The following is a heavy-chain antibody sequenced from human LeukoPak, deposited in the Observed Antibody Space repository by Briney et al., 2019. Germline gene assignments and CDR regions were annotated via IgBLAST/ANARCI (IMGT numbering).Heavy chain of an antibody. V-gene: IGHV4-34*01. Sequence: SETLSLTCAVYGGSFSGYYWSWIRQPPGKGLEWIGEINHSGSTNYNPSLQSRVTISVDKSKNQFSLKLSSVTAADTAVYYCARGHLYYYGSGSYYPFDYWGQGTLVTVSS. D-gene: IGHD3-10*01. CDR3: ARGHLYYYGSGSYYPFDY. CDR1: GGSFSGYY. J-gene: IGHJ4*02. CDR2: INHSGST.